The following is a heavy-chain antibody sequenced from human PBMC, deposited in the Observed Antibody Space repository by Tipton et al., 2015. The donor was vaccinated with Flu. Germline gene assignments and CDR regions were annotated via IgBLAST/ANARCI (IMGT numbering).Heavy chain of an antibody. J-gene: IGHJ4*02. V-gene: IGHV4-39*07. CDR2: VFHSGTT. D-gene: IGHD1-1*01. CDR1: GASVINNDLY. CDR3: TRQLEAATRSSN. Sequence: GLVKPSETLSLTCTVSGASVINNDLYWGWVRQPPGKGPEWIGSVFHSGTTYYSLSLERRTTISIDTSKNQFSLSLRSVTAADTAVYYCTRQLEAATRSSNWGQGTLVTVSS.